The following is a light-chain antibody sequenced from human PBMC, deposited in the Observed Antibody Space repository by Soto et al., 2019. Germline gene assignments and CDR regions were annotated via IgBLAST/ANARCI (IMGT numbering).Light chain of an antibody. Sequence: QSVLAQPPSASGTPGQRVAISCSGTSSNIGSNPVNWFQQLPGTAPKLLIYGSDQRPSGVPDRFSGSKSGTSASLAISGLPPEDEADYYCSAWYDSLFGPVFGGGTKLTVL. CDR3: SAWYDSLFGPV. CDR1: SSNIGSNP. CDR2: GSD. J-gene: IGLJ2*01. V-gene: IGLV1-44*01.